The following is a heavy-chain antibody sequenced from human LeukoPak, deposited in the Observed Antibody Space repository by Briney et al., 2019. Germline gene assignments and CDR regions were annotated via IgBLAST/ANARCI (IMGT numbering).Heavy chain of an antibody. Sequence: GGSLRLSCAASGFTFSSYGMHWVRQAPGKGLEWVAVISYDGSNKYYADSVKGRFTISRDNSKNTLYLQMNSLRAEDTAVYYCAKQGRGSSYGDYGTYYFDYWGQGTLVTVSS. CDR3: AKQGRGSSYGDYGTYYFDY. V-gene: IGHV3-30*18. J-gene: IGHJ4*02. CDR1: GFTFSSYG. D-gene: IGHD4-17*01. CDR2: ISYDGSNK.